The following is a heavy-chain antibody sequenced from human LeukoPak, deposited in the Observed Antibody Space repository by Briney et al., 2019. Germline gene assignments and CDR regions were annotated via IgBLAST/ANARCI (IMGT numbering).Heavy chain of an antibody. V-gene: IGHV3-9*01. D-gene: IGHD6-19*01. J-gene: IGHJ1*01. CDR3: AKDRGSGGSEYFQH. Sequence: PGRSLRLSCAASGFTFDDYAMHWVRQAPGKGLEWVSGISWNSGSIGYADSVKGRFTISRDNAKNSLYLQMNSLRAEDTALYYCAKDRGSGGSEYFQHWGQGTLVTVSS. CDR2: ISWNSGSI. CDR1: GFTFDDYA.